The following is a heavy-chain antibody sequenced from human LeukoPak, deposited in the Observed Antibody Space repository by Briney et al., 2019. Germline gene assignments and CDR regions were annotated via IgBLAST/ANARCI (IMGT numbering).Heavy chain of an antibody. Sequence: PGRSLRLSCAASGFTFSSYAMHWVRQAPGKGLEWVAVISYDGSNKYYADSVKGRFTISRDNSKNTLYLQMNSLRAEDTAVYYCARRGIYCSSTSCSYYYYCMDVWGKGTTVTVSS. V-gene: IGHV3-30*04. J-gene: IGHJ6*03. D-gene: IGHD2-2*01. CDR3: ARRGIYCSSTSCSYYYYCMDV. CDR2: ISYDGSNK. CDR1: GFTFSSYA.